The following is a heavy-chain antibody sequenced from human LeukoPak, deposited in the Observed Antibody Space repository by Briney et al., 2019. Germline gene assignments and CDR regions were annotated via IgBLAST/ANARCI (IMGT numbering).Heavy chain of an antibody. CDR2: TYYRSKWST. J-gene: IGHJ4*02. CDR1: GDSVSSNSAA. CDR3: ARSTGPIGY. V-gene: IGHV6-1*01. D-gene: IGHD1-1*01. Sequence: SQTLSLTCAISGDSVSSNSAAWNWIRQFPSRGLEWLGRTYYRSKWSTYYAVSVKSRISINRDTSKNQISLQLNSVTPEDTAVYYCARSTGPIGYWGQGTLVTVSS.